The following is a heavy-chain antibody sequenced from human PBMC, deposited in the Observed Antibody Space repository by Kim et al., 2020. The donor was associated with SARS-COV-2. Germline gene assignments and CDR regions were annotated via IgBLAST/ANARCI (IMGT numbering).Heavy chain of an antibody. V-gene: IGHV3-21*01. CDR2: ISSSSSYI. D-gene: IGHD3-22*01. CDR3: ARDLNTYYYDSSGPYGMDV. Sequence: GGSLRLSCAASGFTFSSYSTNWVRQAPGKGLEWVSSISSSSSYIYYADSVKGRFTISRDNAKNSLYLQMNSLRAEDTAVYYCARDLNTYYYDSSGPYGMDVCGQGTTVTVSS. CDR1: GFTFSSYS. J-gene: IGHJ6*02.